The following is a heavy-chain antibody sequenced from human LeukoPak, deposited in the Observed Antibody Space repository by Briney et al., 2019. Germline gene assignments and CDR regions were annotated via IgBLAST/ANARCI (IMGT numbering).Heavy chain of an antibody. CDR3: TRDTGGSGSYPDY. J-gene: IGHJ4*02. V-gene: IGHV3-7*01. CDR1: GFTFSRYW. CDR2: VKQDETEK. Sequence: GGPLRLSCAAPGFTFSRYWMTWVRQTPGKGLEWVANVKQDETEKYYWDSVSGRFTISRDNAKNSLYLQMNSLRAEDTGFYYCTRDTGGSGSYPDYWGQGTLVTVSS. D-gene: IGHD1-26*01.